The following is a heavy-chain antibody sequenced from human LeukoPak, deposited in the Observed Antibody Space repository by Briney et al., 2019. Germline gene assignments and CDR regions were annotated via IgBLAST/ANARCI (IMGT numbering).Heavy chain of an antibody. J-gene: IGHJ1*01. CDR2: ISGSGGST. CDR1: GFTFSSYA. D-gene: IGHD2-21*02. Sequence: PGASLRLSCAASGFTFSSYAMSWVRQAPGKGLEWVSAISGSGGSTYYADSVKGRFTISRDNSKNTLYLQTNSLRAEDTAVYYCAKGPPGIVVVTASRHWGQGTLVTVSS. CDR3: AKGPPGIVVVTASRH. V-gene: IGHV3-23*01.